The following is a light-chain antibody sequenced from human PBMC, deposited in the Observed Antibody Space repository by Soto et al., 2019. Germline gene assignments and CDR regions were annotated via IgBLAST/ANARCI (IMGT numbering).Light chain of an antibody. CDR2: WAS. J-gene: IGKJ4*01. Sequence: DIVMTQSPDSLAVSLGEGATINCRSSQSVFYTSNNKNYLAWYQQRPGQPPKLLLYWASNRESGVPDRFSGSGSGKDFTLTISSLQPEDVEVYLCQQYYRTPLTFGGGTKVEIK. CDR3: QQYYRTPLT. V-gene: IGKV4-1*01. CDR1: QSVFYTSNNKNY.